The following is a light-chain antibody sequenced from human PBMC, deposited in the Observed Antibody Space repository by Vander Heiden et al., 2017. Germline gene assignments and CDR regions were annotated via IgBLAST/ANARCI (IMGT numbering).Light chain of an antibody. V-gene: IGLV1-40*01. CDR3: QSHDSSLSGSV. CDR1: SSHIGVGYD. CDR2: GDS. Sequence: QSVLTQPPSVSGAPGQRVRISGTGSSSHIGVGYDLHLYQQLPASAPKLLVFGDSTRPSGVPDSFSGSKSATSASMTTTGLQAEEEADYYCQSHDSSLSGSVFGGGTKPTVL. J-gene: IGLJ3*02.